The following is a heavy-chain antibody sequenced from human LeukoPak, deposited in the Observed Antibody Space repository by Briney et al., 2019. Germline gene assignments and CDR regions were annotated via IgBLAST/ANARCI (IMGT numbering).Heavy chain of an antibody. CDR3: GRDFRLTRFDYGDLAP. D-gene: IGHD4-17*01. Sequence: ASVKVSCKASGYTFTSYGISWVRQAPGQGLEWMGWISAYNGNTNYAQKLQGRATMTTDTSTSTAYMELRSLRSDDTAVYYCGRDFRLTRFDYGDLAPWGQGTLVTVSS. J-gene: IGHJ5*02. V-gene: IGHV1-18*01. CDR2: ISAYNGNT. CDR1: GYTFTSYG.